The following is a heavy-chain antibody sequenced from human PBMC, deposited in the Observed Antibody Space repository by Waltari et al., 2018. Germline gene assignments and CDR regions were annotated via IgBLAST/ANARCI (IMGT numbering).Heavy chain of an antibody. D-gene: IGHD3-16*01. CDR2: LIPSFGTT. Sequence: QVQLVQSGAEVKKPGSSVKVSCKASGGTFSSYAISWVRQAPGQGLGWMGGLIPSFGTTNSAQKIQGRVTSTANEATSTAYMELSSLRSEDTAVYDWARDGGGGGSTYYYDGMDVWGQGTTVTVSS. CDR3: ARDGGGGGSTYYYDGMDV. V-gene: IGHV1-69*12. CDR1: GGTFSSYA. J-gene: IGHJ6*02.